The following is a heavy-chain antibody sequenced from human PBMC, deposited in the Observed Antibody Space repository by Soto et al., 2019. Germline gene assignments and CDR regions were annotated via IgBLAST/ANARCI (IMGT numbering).Heavy chain of an antibody. CDR3: AKVRVGCSSTSCYGFDY. CDR1: VFTFSSYA. Sequence: EVQLLESGGGLVQPGGSLRLSCAGSVFTFSSYAVSWVRQAPGKGLEWVSAISGSGGSTYYADSVKGRFTISRDNSKNTLYLQMNSLRAEDTAVYYCAKVRVGCSSTSCYGFDYWGQGTLVTVSS. V-gene: IGHV3-23*01. J-gene: IGHJ4*02. D-gene: IGHD2-2*01. CDR2: ISGSGGST.